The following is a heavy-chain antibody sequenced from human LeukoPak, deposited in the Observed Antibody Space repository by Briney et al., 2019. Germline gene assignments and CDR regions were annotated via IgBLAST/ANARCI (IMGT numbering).Heavy chain of an antibody. D-gene: IGHD5-12*01. J-gene: IGHJ4*02. Sequence: SETLSVTCTVSGGSISSYSWNWIRQSPGKGLEIGRVYHSGSINYNPSLKSRVTISVDTSKNQFSLNLSSVTAADTAVYYCVSSYGGYVLDYWGQGTLVIVSS. CDR1: GGSISSYS. CDR2: VYHSGSI. CDR3: VSSYGGYVLDY. V-gene: IGHV4-59*01.